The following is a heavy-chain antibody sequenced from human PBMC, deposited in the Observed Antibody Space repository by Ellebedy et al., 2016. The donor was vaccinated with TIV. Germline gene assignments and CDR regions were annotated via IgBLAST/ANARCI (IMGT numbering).Heavy chain of an antibody. V-gene: IGHV3-23*01. Sequence: GESLKISXAASGFAFSNYGMNWVRQAPGKGLEWVSGISGSGNTYYAGPVKGRFTISRDNSNNTLYLQMNNLGVEDTAVYYCAKDRDSNPFNWFDPWGQGTLVTVSS. CDR2: ISGSGNT. D-gene: IGHD2-21*02. J-gene: IGHJ5*02. CDR3: AKDRDSNPFNWFDP. CDR1: GFAFSNYG.